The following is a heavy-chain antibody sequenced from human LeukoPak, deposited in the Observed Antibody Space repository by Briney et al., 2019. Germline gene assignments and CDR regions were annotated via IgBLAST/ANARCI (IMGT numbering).Heavy chain of an antibody. D-gene: IGHD2-2*01. CDR3: AKSGYCSSTSCYSLGPLYYFDY. CDR1: GFTFSSYA. CDR2: ISGSGGST. Sequence: GGSLRLSCAASGFTFSSYAMNWVRQAPGKGLEWVSAISGSGGSTYYADSVKGRFTISRDNSKNTLYLQMNSLRAEDTAVYYCAKSGYCSSTSCYSLGPLYYFDYWGQGTLVTVSS. V-gene: IGHV3-23*01. J-gene: IGHJ4*02.